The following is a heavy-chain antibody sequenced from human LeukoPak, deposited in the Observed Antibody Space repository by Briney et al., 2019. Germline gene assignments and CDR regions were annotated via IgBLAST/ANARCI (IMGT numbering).Heavy chain of an antibody. CDR2: IIPIFGTA. CDR1: GGTFSSYA. V-gene: IGHV1-69*13. CDR3: ARARGYSYAFDYFDY. D-gene: IGHD5-18*01. J-gene: IGHJ4*02. Sequence: SVKVSCKASGGTFSSYAISWVRQAPGQGLEWMGGIIPIFGTANYAQKFQGRVTITADEPTSTAYMELSSLRSEDTAVYYCARARGYSYAFDYFDYWGQGTLVTVSS.